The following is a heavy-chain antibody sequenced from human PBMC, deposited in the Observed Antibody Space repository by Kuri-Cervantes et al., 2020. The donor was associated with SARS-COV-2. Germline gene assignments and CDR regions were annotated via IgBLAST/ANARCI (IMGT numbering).Heavy chain of an antibody. CDR2: IYYSGST. Sequence: SETLSLTCTVSGGSISSYYWSWIRQPPGKGLEWIGYIYYSGSTDYNPSLKSRVTISVDTSKNQFSLKLSSVTAADTAVYYCARGNYIVVVPAATYNWFDPWGQGTLVTVSS. D-gene: IGHD2-2*01. V-gene: IGHV4-59*12. CDR1: GGSISSYY. J-gene: IGHJ5*02. CDR3: ARGNYIVVVPAATYNWFDP.